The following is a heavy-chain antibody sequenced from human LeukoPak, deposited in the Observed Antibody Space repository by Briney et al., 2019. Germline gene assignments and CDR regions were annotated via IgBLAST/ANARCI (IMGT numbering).Heavy chain of an antibody. Sequence: SVKVSCKASGYIFTSYYMHWLRQAPGQGLEWVGLINPTGGSTTYAQNFQGRVTMTRDTSTTTVYMEASSLRSEDTAVYYCARAGYDSSGSYSYWGQGTLVTVSS. D-gene: IGHD3-22*01. CDR3: ARAGYDSSGSYSY. CDR2: INPTGGST. CDR1: GYIFTSYY. J-gene: IGHJ4*02. V-gene: IGHV1-46*01.